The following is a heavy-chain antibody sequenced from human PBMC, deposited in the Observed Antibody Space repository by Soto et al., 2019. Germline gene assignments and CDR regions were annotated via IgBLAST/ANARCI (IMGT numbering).Heavy chain of an antibody. CDR3: ARTYYTRAPHYDY. D-gene: IGHD3-22*01. CDR1: RFTFSSYG. Sequence: GGSLRLSCAASRFTFSSYGMHWVRQAPGKGLEWVAVIWYDGSNKYYADSVKGRFTISRDNSKNTLYLQMNSLRAEDTAVYYCARTYYTRAPHYDYWGQGTLVTVSS. CDR2: IWYDGSNK. J-gene: IGHJ4*02. V-gene: IGHV3-33*01.